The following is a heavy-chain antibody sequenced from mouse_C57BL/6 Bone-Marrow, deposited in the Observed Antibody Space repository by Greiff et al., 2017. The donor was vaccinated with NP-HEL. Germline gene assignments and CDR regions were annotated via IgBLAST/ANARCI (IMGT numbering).Heavy chain of an antibody. V-gene: IGHV5-9-1*02. CDR1: GFTFSSYA. CDR2: ICSGGDYI. D-gene: IGHD1-1*01. Sequence: EVKVVESGEGLVKPGGSLKLSCAASGFTFSSYAMSWVRQTPEKRLEWVAYICSGGDYIYYADTVKGRFTISRDNARNTLYLQMSSLKSEDTAMYYCTRDPYYGSSYEGFAYWGQGTLVTVSA. CDR3: TRDPYYGSSYEGFAY. J-gene: IGHJ3*01.